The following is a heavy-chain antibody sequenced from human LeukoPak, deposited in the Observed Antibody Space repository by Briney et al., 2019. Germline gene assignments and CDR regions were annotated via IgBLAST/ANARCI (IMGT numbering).Heavy chain of an antibody. CDR1: GFTFSSYA. J-gene: IGHJ4*02. CDR3: AREGDSSGPSVGLDY. CDR2: INSDGSST. D-gene: IGHD3-22*01. Sequence: GGSLRLSCAASGFTFSSYAMSWVRQAPGKGLVWVSRINSDGSSTSYADSVKGRFTISRDDAKNTLDLQMNSLRDEDTAVYYCAREGDSSGPSVGLDYWGQGTLVTVSS. V-gene: IGHV3-74*01.